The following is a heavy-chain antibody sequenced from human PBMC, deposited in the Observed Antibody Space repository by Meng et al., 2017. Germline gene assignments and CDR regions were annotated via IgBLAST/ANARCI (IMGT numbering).Heavy chain of an antibody. CDR1: GGPLSSYV. V-gene: IGHV1-69*01. D-gene: IGHD4-17*01. CDR2: IIPIFGTA. Sequence: GAEVKKPGSSVKVSAKPSGGPLSSYVISWLRQAPGQGLEWMGGIIPIFGTANYAQKFQGRVTITADESTSTAYMELSSLRSEDTAVYYCARDYGDYAWIAKRWFDPWGQGTLVTVSS. J-gene: IGHJ5*02. CDR3: ARDYGDYAWIAKRWFDP.